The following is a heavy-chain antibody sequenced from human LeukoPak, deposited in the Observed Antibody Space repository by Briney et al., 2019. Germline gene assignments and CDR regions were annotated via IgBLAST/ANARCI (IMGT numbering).Heavy chain of an antibody. CDR2: ISAYNGNT. D-gene: IGHD2-2*01. CDR1: GYTFTSYG. J-gene: IGHJ5*02. V-gene: IGHV1-18*01. CDR3: ARDPRYCSSTSCGT. Sequence: ASVKVSCKASGYTFTSYGISWVRQAPGQGLEWMGWISAYNGNTNYAQKLQGRVTMTTDTSTSTAYMELRSLRSEDTAVYYCARDPRYCSSTSCGTWGQGTLVTVSS.